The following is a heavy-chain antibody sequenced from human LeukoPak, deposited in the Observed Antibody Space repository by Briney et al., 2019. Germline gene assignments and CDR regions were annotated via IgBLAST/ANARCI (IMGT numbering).Heavy chain of an antibody. CDR3: ARLYYYDSSGYFPRTVDY. J-gene: IGHJ4*02. D-gene: IGHD3-22*01. CDR1: GGSFSDYS. CDR2: IYHSGST. V-gene: IGHV4-34*01. Sequence: PSETLSLTCAVYGGSFSDYSWSWIRQPPGKGLEWIGSIYHSGSTYHNPSLKSRVTTSVDTSKNHFSLKLGSVTAADTAVYYCARLYYYDSSGYFPRTVDYWGQGTLVTVSP.